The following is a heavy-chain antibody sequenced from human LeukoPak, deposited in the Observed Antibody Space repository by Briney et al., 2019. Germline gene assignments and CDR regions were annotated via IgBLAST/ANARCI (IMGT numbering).Heavy chain of an antibody. CDR1: GGTFSSYA. D-gene: IGHD2-15*01. Sequence: ASVKVSCKASGGTFSSYAISWVRQAPGQGLEWMGWISAYNGNTNYAQKLQGRVTMTTDTSTSTAYMELRSLRSDDTAVYYCARVVVVVAATGGNWFDPWGQGTLVAVSS. J-gene: IGHJ5*02. CDR2: ISAYNGNT. V-gene: IGHV1-18*01. CDR3: ARVVVVVAATGGNWFDP.